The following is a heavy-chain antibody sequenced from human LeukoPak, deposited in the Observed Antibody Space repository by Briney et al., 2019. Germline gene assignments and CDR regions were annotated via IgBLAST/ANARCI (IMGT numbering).Heavy chain of an antibody. V-gene: IGHV3-23*01. CDR3: ARDAGGSYSDY. CDR1: GFTFSSYA. J-gene: IGHJ4*02. Sequence: GGSLRLSCAASGFTFSSYAMTWVRQAPGKGLEWVSAISAGGGSTYYADSVKGRFTISRDNSKNTLYLQLNSLRAEDTAVYYCARDAGGSYSDYWGQGTLVTVSS. CDR2: ISAGGGST. D-gene: IGHD3-16*01.